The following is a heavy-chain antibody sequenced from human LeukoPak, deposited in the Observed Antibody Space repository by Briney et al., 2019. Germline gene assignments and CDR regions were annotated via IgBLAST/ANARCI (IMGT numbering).Heavy chain of an antibody. CDR3: ARDGFLLYDSSGYYYEDY. D-gene: IGHD3-22*01. J-gene: IGHJ4*02. Sequence: GASVKVSCKASGYTFTGYYIHWVRQAPGQGLEWMGRINPNSGGTNYAQKFQGRVTMTRDTSISTAYMELSRLRSDDTAVYYCARDGFLLYDSSGYYYEDYWGQGTLVTVSS. CDR1: GYTFTGYY. CDR2: INPNSGGT. V-gene: IGHV1-2*06.